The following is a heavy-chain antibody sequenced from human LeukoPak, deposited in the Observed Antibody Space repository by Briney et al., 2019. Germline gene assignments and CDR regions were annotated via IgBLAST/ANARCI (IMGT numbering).Heavy chain of an antibody. D-gene: IGHD3-10*01. CDR2: ISGSGGET. V-gene: IGHV3-23*01. CDR1: GVTYG. Sequence: GGSLRLSCAASGVTYGMSWVLQAPGKGLAWFSAISGSGGETYYADSVKGRFTISRDNSKNTLYLQMNSLRAEDSAIYYCASHYGSGSNNWLGPWGQGTLVTVSS. CDR3: ASHYGSGSNNWLGP. J-gene: IGHJ5*02.